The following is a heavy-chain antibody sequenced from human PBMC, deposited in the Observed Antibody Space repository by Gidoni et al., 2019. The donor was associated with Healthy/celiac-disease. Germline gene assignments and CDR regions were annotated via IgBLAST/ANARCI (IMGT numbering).Heavy chain of an antibody. J-gene: IGHJ4*02. CDR3: ARGGRHYYGSGSYLKADY. V-gene: IGHV1-69*01. CDR1: GGTFSSYA. D-gene: IGHD3-10*01. Sequence: QVQLVQSGAEVKKPGSSVQVSCKASGGTFSSYAISWVRQAPGQGLEWMGGIIPIFGTANYAQKFQGRVTITADESTSTAYMELSSLRSEDTAVYYCARGGRHYYGSGSYLKADYWGQGTLVTVSS. CDR2: IIPIFGTA.